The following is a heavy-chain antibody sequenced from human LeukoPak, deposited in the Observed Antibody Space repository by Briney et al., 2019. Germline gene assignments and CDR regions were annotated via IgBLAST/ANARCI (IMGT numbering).Heavy chain of an antibody. D-gene: IGHD5-18*01. CDR3: ARGYRNGRLDL. J-gene: IGHJ5*02. CDR1: GGSISSYY. Sequence: PSETLSLTCTVSGGSISSYYRSWVRQPPGEGLEWTGYIHYTGSTNYNPSLKSRVTLSVDTSKNQFSLKLSSVTAADTAVYYCARGYRNGRLDLWGQGTLVTVSS. V-gene: IGHV4-59*01. CDR2: IHYTGST.